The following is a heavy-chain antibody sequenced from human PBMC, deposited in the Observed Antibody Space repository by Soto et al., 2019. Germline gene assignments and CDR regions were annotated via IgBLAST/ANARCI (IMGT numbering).Heavy chain of an antibody. D-gene: IGHD4-17*01. CDR1: GYTFTSYG. Sequence: ASVKVSCKASGYTFTSYGISWVRQAPGQGLEWMGWIGAYNGNTNYAQKLQGRVTMTTDTSTSTAYMELRSLRSDDTAVYYCARVPWEDYGDYVLHRYAFDIWGQGTMVTVSS. J-gene: IGHJ3*02. V-gene: IGHV1-18*01. CDR3: ARVPWEDYGDYVLHRYAFDI. CDR2: IGAYNGNT.